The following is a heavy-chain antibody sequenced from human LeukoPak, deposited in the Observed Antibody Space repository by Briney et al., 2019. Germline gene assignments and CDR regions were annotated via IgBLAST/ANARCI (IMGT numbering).Heavy chain of an antibody. Sequence: ASVRVSCMASGYSFISYDINWVRPTSGQGLEWLGWLNPKSGRTGYAQRFQGRVTITRDTSKNTAYLELSSLKSEETAVYYCAKENFSYWGQGTLVTVSS. CDR1: GYSFISYD. CDR3: AKENFSY. V-gene: IGHV1-8*03. CDR2: LNPKSGRT. D-gene: IGHD1-7*01. J-gene: IGHJ4*02.